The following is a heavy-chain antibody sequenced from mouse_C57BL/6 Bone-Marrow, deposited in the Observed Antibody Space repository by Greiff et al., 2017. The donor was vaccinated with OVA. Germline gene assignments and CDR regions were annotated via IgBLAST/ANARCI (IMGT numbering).Heavy chain of an antibody. CDR1: GFNIKDDY. CDR2: IDPENGDT. V-gene: IGHV14-4*01. J-gene: IGHJ2*01. D-gene: IGHD1-1*01. CDR3: TTWGSRGY. Sequence: EVHLVESGAELVRPGASVKLSCTASGFNIKDDYMHWVKQRPEQGLEWIGWIDPENGDTEYASKFQGKATITADTSSNTAYLQLSSLTSEDTAVYYCTTWGSRGYWGQGTTLTVSS.